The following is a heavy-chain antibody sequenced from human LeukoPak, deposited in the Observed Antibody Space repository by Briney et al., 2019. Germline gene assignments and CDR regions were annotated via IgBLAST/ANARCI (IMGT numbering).Heavy chain of an antibody. D-gene: IGHD3-22*01. V-gene: IGHV3-30*02. CDR2: IRYDGTNK. J-gene: IGHJ4*02. CDR3: AKPLSPYYDSSGAFDY. CDR1: VFTFTNYG. Sequence: GGSLRLSCAASVFTFTNYGMHWVRQAPGKGLEWVAFIRYDGTNKYYADSVKGRFTISRDTSKNTLHLQMNSLRTEDTAVYYCAKPLSPYYDSSGAFDYWGQGTLVTVSS.